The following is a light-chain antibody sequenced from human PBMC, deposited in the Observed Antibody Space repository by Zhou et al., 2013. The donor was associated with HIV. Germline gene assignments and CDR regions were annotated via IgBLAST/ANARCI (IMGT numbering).Light chain of an antibody. CDR1: QSIGDY. CDR3: QQSYGAPQYT. V-gene: IGKV1-39*01. Sequence: IQMTQSPSSLSASVGDRVSISCRASQSIGDYLNWYQHKPGKAPKLLIYGASYLQRGVPSRFSGSGSGTTFTLTISSLQRDDFATYYCQQSYGAPQYTFGQGTKVESK. J-gene: IGKJ2*01. CDR2: GAS.